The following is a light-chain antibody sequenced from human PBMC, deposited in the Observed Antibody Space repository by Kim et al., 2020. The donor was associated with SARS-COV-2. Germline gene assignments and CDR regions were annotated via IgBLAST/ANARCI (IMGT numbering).Light chain of an antibody. CDR2: RDS. CDR3: QVWDSSTGVV. J-gene: IGLJ2*01. V-gene: IGLV3-9*01. Sequence: SYELTQPLSVSVALGQTARITCGGNNIGSKNVHWYQQKPGQAPVLVIYRDSNRTSGIPERFSGSNTGNTATLTISRAPAGDEADYYCQVWDSSTGVVFG. CDR1: NIGSKN.